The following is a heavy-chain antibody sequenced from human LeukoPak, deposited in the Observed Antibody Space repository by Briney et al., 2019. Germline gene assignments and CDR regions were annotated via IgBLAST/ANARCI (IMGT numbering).Heavy chain of an antibody. CDR3: AKGTRSSSWVFDY. V-gene: IGHV3-23*01. CDR2: ISGSGGST. J-gene: IGHJ4*02. CDR1: GFTFSSYA. Sequence: AGGPLRLSCAASGFTFSSYAMSWVRQAPGKGLEWVSAISGSGGSTYYADSVKGRFTISIDNSKDTLYLQMNSLRAEDTAVYYCAKGTRSSSWVFDYWGQGTLVTVSS. D-gene: IGHD6-13*01.